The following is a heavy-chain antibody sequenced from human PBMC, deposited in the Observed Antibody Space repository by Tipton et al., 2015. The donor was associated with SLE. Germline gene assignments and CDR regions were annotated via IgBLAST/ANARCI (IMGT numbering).Heavy chain of an antibody. CDR1: GFTFSSYG. CDR3: AKGYDILTGHYPTYYYYGMDV. Sequence: GSLRLSCAASGFTFSSYGMSWVRQAPGKGLEWVSTIIGSGGNTYYADSVKGRFTISRHNSKNTLYLQMNSLRAEDTAVYYCAKGYDILTGHYPTYYYYGMDVWGQGTTVTVSS. J-gene: IGHJ6*02. V-gene: IGHV3-23*01. D-gene: IGHD3-9*01. CDR2: IIGSGGNT.